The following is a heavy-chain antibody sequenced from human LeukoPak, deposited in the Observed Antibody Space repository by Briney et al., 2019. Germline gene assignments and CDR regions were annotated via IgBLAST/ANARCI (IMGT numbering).Heavy chain of an antibody. V-gene: IGHV3-30*18. CDR3: AKEGGLAYASPGEAQQQMVEDSRYGFDY. CDR1: GFTFSSYG. Sequence: GRSLRLSCAASGFTFSSYGMHWVRQAPGKGLEWVAVISYDGSNKYYADSVKGRFTISRDNSKNTVYLQMNSLRAEDTAIYYCAKEGGLAYASPGEAQQQMVEDSRYGFDYWGQGTLVTVSS. CDR2: ISYDGSNK. D-gene: IGHD6-13*01. J-gene: IGHJ4*02.